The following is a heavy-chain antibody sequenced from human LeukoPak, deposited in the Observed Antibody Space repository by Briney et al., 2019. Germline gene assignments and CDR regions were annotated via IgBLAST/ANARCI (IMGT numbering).Heavy chain of an antibody. CDR2: ITNTLGI. V-gene: IGHV3-48*01. J-gene: IGHJ4*02. CDR1: GFTFSAYS. CDR3: AGHGQSGIPLAY. Sequence: GGSLRLSCAASGFTFSAYSMNWVRQAPGKGLEWIAHITNTLGISYADSVKGRFTISRDNSKNTLYLQMNSLRAEDTAVYYCAGHGQSGIPLAYWGQGTLVTVSS. D-gene: IGHD3-10*01.